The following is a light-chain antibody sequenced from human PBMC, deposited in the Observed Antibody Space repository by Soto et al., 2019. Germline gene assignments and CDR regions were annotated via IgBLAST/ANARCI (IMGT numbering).Light chain of an antibody. J-gene: IGKJ4*01. CDR2: PAS. CDR1: QGISGW. V-gene: IGKV1-12*02. CDR3: QRANTFPFT. Sequence: DIPMTQSQSSVSASVRDRVTITCRASQGISGWLAWYQQKPGRAPKLLIYPASSLQNGVPSRFSGSGSGADFTLTISSLQPEDSATYYCQRANTFPFTFGGWTKVEIK.